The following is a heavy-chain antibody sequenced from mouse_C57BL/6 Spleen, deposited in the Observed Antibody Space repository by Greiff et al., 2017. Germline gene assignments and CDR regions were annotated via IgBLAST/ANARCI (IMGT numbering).Heavy chain of an antibody. CDR3: ARDGSNWYFDV. D-gene: IGHD2-3*01. V-gene: IGHV1-59*01. CDR1: GYTFTSYW. J-gene: IGHJ1*03. CDR2: IDPSDSYT. Sequence: QVQLQQPGAELVRPGTSVKLSCKASGYTFTSYWMHWVKQRPGQGLEWIGVIDPSDSYTNYNQKFKGKATLTVDTSSSTAYMQLSSLTSEDSAVYYCARDGSNWYFDVWGTGTTVTVSS.